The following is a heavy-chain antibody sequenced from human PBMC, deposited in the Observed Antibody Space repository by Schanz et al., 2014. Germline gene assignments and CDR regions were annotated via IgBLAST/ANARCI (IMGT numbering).Heavy chain of an antibody. CDR3: ARDTTWRLDL. V-gene: IGHV4-34*02. J-gene: IGHJ2*01. CDR1: GGSFSSNY. CDR2: INQSGTT. D-gene: IGHD1-1*01. Sequence: QVQLQQWGAGLLKPSETLSLTCAVYGGSFSSNYWSWIRQPPGKGLEWIGEINQSGTTNYNPSLKSRVTMSVDTSKTHFSLTLTSLTAADTAVYYCARDTTWRLDLWGRGTLVTVSS.